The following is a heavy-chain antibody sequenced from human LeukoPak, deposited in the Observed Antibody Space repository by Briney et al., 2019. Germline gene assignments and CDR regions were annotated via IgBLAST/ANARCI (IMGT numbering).Heavy chain of an antibody. CDR2: INHSGST. J-gene: IGHJ4*02. CDR3: ARGHYYGSGSYHY. D-gene: IGHD3-10*01. Sequence: PSETLSLTCAVYGGSFSGYYWSWIRQPPGKGLEWIGEINHSGSTNYNPSLKSRVTISVDTSKNQFSLKLSSVTAADTAVYYCARGHYYGSGSYHYWGQGTLATVSS. V-gene: IGHV4-34*01. CDR1: GGSFSGYY.